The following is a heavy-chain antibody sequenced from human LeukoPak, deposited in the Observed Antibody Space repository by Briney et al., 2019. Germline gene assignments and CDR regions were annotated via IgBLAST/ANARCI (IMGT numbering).Heavy chain of an antibody. CDR2: ISRSSSTI. Sequence: GGSLRLSCAASGFTFSSYSMNWVRQAPGKGRERVSYISRSSSTIYYADSVKARFTISRDNAKNSLYLQVNSLKAEDTAVYYCARLNYDFWSGVWEGYYMDVWGKGTTVTVSS. D-gene: IGHD3-3*01. CDR3: ARLNYDFWSGVWEGYYMDV. CDR1: GFTFSSYS. V-gene: IGHV3-48*04. J-gene: IGHJ6*03.